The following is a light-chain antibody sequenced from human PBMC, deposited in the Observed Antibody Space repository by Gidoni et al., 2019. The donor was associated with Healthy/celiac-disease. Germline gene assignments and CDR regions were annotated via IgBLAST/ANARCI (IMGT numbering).Light chain of an antibody. Sequence: EIVLTQSPATLSLSPGERATLSCRASQSVTSYLAWYQQKPGQARRLLIYDASNRATGIPARFSGSGSGTAFPLTISSLEPEDFAVYYCQQRSNWSGGTFGQETRLEIK. V-gene: IGKV3-11*01. J-gene: IGKJ5*01. CDR2: DAS. CDR1: QSVTSY. CDR3: QQRSNWSGGT.